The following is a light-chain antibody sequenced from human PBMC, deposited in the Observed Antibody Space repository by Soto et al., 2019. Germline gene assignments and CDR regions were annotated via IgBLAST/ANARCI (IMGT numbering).Light chain of an antibody. Sequence: EIVLTQSPATLSLSPVERATLSCRASQSVISYLAWYQPKPGQAPRLLIYDASNRATGIPARFSGSGSGTDFTLTTSSLEPEDFAVYYCQQRSNWTPLTFGGGTKVEIK. CDR3: QQRSNWTPLT. V-gene: IGKV3-11*01. CDR1: QSVISY. J-gene: IGKJ4*01. CDR2: DAS.